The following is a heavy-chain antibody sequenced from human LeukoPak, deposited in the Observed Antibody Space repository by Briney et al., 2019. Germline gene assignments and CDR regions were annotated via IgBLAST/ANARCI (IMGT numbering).Heavy chain of an antibody. Sequence: PGGSLRLSCAASGFTFSSYEMNWVRQAPGQGLEWVSLFSSVGSYKYYADSVKGRFTVSRDNAKSSLYLQLNSLRAGDTGLYFCARGGKKGGGDSLHVWGPGTMVTVSS. V-gene: IGHV3-48*03. J-gene: IGHJ3*01. CDR2: FSSVGSYK. CDR3: ARGGKKGGGDSLHV. CDR1: GFTFSSYE. D-gene: IGHD2-21*02.